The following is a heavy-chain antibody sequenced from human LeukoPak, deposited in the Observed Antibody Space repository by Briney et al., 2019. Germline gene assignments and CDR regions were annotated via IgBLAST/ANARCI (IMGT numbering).Heavy chain of an antibody. CDR2: IKTDGRST. CDR1: GFTFSTYW. V-gene: IGHV3-74*01. CDR3: AKDEDARPMYFQD. J-gene: IGHJ1*01. D-gene: IGHD3-10*02. Sequence: PGGSLRLSCAASGFTFSTYWMHWVRQAPGKGLVWVSLIKTDGRSTSYADSVKGRFTISRDNAKNTVYLQMNTLRAEDTAVYYCAKDEDARPMYFQDWGQGTLVTVSS.